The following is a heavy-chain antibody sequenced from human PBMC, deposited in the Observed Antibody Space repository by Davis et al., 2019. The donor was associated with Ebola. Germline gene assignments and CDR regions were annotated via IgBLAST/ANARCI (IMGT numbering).Heavy chain of an antibody. CDR3: ATTRRGSTSGDY. V-gene: IGHV1-46*03. CDR1: GYTFTSYY. J-gene: IGHJ4*02. CDR2: INPSGGST. Sequence: ASVKVSCKASGYTFTSYYMHWVRQAPGQGLEWMGIINPSGGSTSYAQKFQGRITMTRNTSISTAYMELSGLRSEDTAIYYCATTRRGSTSGDYWGQGTLVTVSS. D-gene: IGHD6-13*01.